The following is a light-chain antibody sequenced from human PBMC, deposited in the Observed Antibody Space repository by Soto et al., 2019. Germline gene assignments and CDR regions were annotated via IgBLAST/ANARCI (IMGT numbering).Light chain of an antibody. J-gene: IGKJ5*01. V-gene: IGKV3-11*01. CDR2: DAF. Sequence: EIVLTQSPVTLSLSPGERATLSCRASQSVSRYLVWYQQKPDQAPRLLIYDAFNRATGIPARFSGSGSGTDFTLTISSLEPEDFVVYYCQQRSNWPITFGQGTRLEIK. CDR3: QQRSNWPIT. CDR1: QSVSRY.